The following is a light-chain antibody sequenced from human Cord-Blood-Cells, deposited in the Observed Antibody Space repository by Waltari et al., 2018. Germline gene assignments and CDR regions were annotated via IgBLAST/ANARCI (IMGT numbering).Light chain of an antibody. V-gene: IGLV3-19*01. CDR2: GKT. J-gene: IGLJ2*01. Sequence: SSELTQDPAVSVALGQTVRITCQGDSLRSYYASWYQQKPGQAPVLVIYGKTNRPSGIPDRFSSSSSGNTASLTITGAQAEDEADYYCNSRDSSGKRVFGGGTKLTVL. CDR3: NSRDSSGKRV. CDR1: SLRSYY.